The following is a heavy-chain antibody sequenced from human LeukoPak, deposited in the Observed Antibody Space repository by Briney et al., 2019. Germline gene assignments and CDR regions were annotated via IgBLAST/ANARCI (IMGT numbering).Heavy chain of an antibody. J-gene: IGHJ3*02. CDR2: IYTSGST. D-gene: IGHD3-3*02. CDR1: GGSISSYY. CDR3: ARVSTVRPAFDI. Sequence: PSETLSLTCAVSGGSISSYYWSWIRQPAGKGLEWIGRIYTSGSTNYNPSLKSRVTMSVDTSKDQFSLKLSSVTAADTAVYYCARVSTVRPAFDIWGQGTMVTVSS. V-gene: IGHV4-4*07.